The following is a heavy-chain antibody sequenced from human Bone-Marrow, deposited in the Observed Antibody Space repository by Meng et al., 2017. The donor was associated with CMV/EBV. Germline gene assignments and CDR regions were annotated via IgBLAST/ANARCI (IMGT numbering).Heavy chain of an antibody. J-gene: IGHJ4*02. CDR2: IKQDGSEK. CDR3: ARAAYSSSWYPYYFDY. V-gene: IGHV3-7*01. D-gene: IGHD6-13*01. CDR1: GFTFSSYW. Sequence: GGSLRLSCAASGFTFSSYWMSWVRQAPGKGLEWVANIKQDGSEKYYVDSVKGRFTISRDNAKNSLYLQMNSLRAEDTAVYYCARAAYSSSWYPYYFDYWGQGTLVTVYS.